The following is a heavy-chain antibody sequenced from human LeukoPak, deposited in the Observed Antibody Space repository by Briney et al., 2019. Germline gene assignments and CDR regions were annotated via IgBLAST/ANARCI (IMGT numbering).Heavy chain of an antibody. CDR1: GGSISSNY. J-gene: IGHJ4*02. D-gene: IGHD6-13*01. CDR2: IYHSGGT. CDR3: ARGDSYSSTYYTTYYFDY. V-gene: IGHV4-59*01. Sequence: PSETLSLTCTVSGGSISSNYWSWIRQPPGRGLEGIGYIYHSGGTNYNPSLKSRVTISADTSKNQFSLKLSSVTAADTAVYYCARGDSYSSTYYTTYYFDYWGQGTLVTVSS.